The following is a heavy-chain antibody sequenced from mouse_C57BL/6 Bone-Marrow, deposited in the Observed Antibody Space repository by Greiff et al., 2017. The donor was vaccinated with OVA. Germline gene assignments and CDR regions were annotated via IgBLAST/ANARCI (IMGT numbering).Heavy chain of an antibody. CDR2: IYPRSGNT. J-gene: IGHJ4*01. CDR1: GYTFTSYG. CDR3: ARSWLLPAMDY. V-gene: IGHV1-81*01. D-gene: IGHD2-3*01. Sequence: LVESGAELARPGASVKLSCKASGYTFTSYGISWVKQRTGQGLEWIGEIYPRSGNTYYNEKFKGKATLTADKSSSTAYMELRSLTSEDSAVYFCARSWLLPAMDYWGQGTSVTVSS.